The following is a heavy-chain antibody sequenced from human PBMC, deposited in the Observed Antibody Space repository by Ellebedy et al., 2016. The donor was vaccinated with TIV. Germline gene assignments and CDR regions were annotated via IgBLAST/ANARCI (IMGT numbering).Heavy chain of an antibody. CDR3: AREDDSTKEDAFDI. CDR2: IIPIFGTA. D-gene: IGHD1/OR15-1a*01. V-gene: IGHV1-69*13. CDR1: GGTFSSYA. Sequence: SVKVSXKASGGTFSSYAISWVRQAPGQGLEWMGGIIPIFGTANYAQKFQGRVTITADESTSTAYMELSSLRSEDTAVYYCAREDDSTKEDAFDIWGQGTMVTVSS. J-gene: IGHJ3*02.